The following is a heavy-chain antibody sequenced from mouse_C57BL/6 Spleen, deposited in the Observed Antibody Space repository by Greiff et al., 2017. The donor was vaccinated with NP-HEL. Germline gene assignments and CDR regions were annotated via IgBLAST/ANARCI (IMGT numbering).Heavy chain of an antibody. Sequence: QAQLQQSGAELVKPGASVKISCKASGYAFSSYWMNWVKQRPGKGLEWIGQIYPGDGDTNYNGKFKGKATLTADKSSSTAYMQLSSLTSEDSAVYFCARNYGSSVYYFDYWGQGTTLTVSS. V-gene: IGHV1-80*01. CDR1: GYAFSSYW. D-gene: IGHD1-1*01. J-gene: IGHJ2*01. CDR2: IYPGDGDT. CDR3: ARNYGSSVYYFDY.